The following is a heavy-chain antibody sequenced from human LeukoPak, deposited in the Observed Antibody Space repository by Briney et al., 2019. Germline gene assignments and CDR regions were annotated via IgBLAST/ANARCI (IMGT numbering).Heavy chain of an antibody. CDR2: MNPNSGNT. V-gene: IGHV1-8*02. J-gene: IGHJ5*02. CDR3: ARGSGYINWFDP. CDR1: GYTFTSYA. Sequence: ASVKVSCKASGYTFTSYAMHWVRQAPGQRLEWMGWMNPNSGNTGYAQKFQGRVTMTRNTSISTAYMELSSLRSEDTAVYYCARGSGYINWFDPWGQGTLVTVSS. D-gene: IGHD5-18*01.